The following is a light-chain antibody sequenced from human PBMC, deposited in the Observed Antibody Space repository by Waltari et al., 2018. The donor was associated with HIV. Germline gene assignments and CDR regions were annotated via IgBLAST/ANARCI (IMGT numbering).Light chain of an antibody. CDR3: SSFANRDGFYVL. CDR2: EVT. J-gene: IGLJ2*01. Sequence: QSALTQPPSASGSPGQSVTLSCTGTNRDIGTYDYVPWSQQPPGKAPKLVIAEVTKRPSGVSDRFSGSKSGNTAFLTVSGLQAEDEADYYCSSFANRDGFYVLFGGGTRLTVL. CDR1: NRDIGTYDY. V-gene: IGLV2-8*01.